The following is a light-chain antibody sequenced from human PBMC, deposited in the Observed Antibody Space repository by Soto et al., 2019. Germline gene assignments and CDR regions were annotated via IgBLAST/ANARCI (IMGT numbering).Light chain of an antibody. CDR3: QQYNSYSMYT. J-gene: IGKJ2*01. CDR2: KAS. Sequence: DIQMTQSPSTLSASVGDRVTITCRASQNINTWLAWYQQKPGKAPKLLIYKASSLESGVPSRFRGSGSGTEYTLTISSLQPDDFATYYCQQYNSYSMYTCGQGTKLEIK. CDR1: QNINTW. V-gene: IGKV1-5*03.